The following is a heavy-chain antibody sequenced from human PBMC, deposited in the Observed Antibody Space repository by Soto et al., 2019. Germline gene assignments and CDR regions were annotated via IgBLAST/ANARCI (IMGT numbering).Heavy chain of an antibody. V-gene: IGHV3-21*02. CDR3: ESDQKREHFETSGPKWFDI. CDR2: ISRSGSYI. D-gene: IGHD6-19*01. CDR1: GFTFYTYS. Sequence: EVQLVESGGGLVKPGGSLRLSCAASGFTFYTYSMNWVRQAPGKGLEWVSSISRSGSYIYYTASVKGRFTISRDNAKNSLYLQMNTLPVDDTAVYYCESDQKREHFETSGPKWFDIWGQGTRVSVSS. J-gene: IGHJ5*02.